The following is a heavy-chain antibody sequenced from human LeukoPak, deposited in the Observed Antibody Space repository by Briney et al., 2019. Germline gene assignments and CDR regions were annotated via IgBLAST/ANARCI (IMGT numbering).Heavy chain of an antibody. CDR1: GFTFSSYG. CDR3: VKDRDVLLWFGELGED. D-gene: IGHD3-10*01. J-gene: IGHJ4*02. V-gene: IGHV3-30*18. Sequence: GGSLRLSCAASGFTFSSYGMHWVRQAPGKGLEWVAVISYDRSNKYYADSVKGRFTISRDNSKSTLYLQMNSLRAEDTAVYYCVKDRDVLLWFGELGEDWGQGTLVTVPS. CDR2: ISYDRSNK.